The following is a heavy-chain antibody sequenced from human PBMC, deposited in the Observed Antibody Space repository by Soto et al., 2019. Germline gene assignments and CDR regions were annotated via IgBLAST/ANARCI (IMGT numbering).Heavy chain of an antibody. CDR2: IWYDGSNK. CDR1: GFTFSSYG. D-gene: IGHD3-10*01. Sequence: PGGSLRLSCAASGFTFSSYGMHWVRQAPGKGLEWVAVIWYDGSNKYYADSVKGRFTISRDNSKNTLYLQMNSLRAEDTAVYYCARDPVLPPAFDIWGQGTMVTVSS. CDR3: ARDPVLPPAFDI. J-gene: IGHJ3*02. V-gene: IGHV3-33*01.